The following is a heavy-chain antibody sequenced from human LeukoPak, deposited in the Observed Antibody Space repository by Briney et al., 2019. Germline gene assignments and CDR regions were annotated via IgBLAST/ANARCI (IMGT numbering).Heavy chain of an antibody. CDR2: ISGSGGST. V-gene: IGHV3-23*01. Sequence: PGGSLRLSCAASGFTFSSYGMSWVRQAPGKGLEWVSAISGSGGSTYYADSVKGRFTISRDNSKNTLYLQMNSLRAEDTAVYYCAKTIGYYYGSGSYGSWGQGTLVTVSS. CDR3: AKTIGYYYGSGSYGS. J-gene: IGHJ4*02. CDR1: GFTFSSYG. D-gene: IGHD3-10*01.